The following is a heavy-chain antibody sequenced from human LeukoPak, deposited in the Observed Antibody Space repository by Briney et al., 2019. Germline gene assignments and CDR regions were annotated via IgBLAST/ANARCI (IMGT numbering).Heavy chain of an antibody. J-gene: IGHJ6*03. Sequence: GGSLRLSCAASGFTFSSYWMSWVRQAPGKGLEWVATIKQDGSEKYYVDSVKGRFTISRDNAKNSLYLQMNSLRAEDAAVYYCARDRGSASWPYYYYYYMDVWGKGTTVTVSS. CDR3: ARDRGSASWPYYYYYYMDV. CDR2: IKQDGSEK. V-gene: IGHV3-7*01. D-gene: IGHD2-2*01. CDR1: GFTFSSYW.